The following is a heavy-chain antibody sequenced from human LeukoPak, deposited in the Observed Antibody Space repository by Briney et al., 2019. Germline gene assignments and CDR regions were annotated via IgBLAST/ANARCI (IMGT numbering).Heavy chain of an antibody. V-gene: IGHV4-59*01. J-gene: IGHJ4*02. CDR1: GGSISSYY. D-gene: IGHD1-7*01. Sequence: PSETLSLTCTVSGGSISSYYWSWIRQPPGKGLEWIGYIYYSGSTNYNPSLKSRVTISVDTSKNQFSLKLSSVTAADTAVYYCARDRDWNYGGFDCWGQGTLVTVSS. CDR3: ARDRDWNYGGFDC. CDR2: IYYSGST.